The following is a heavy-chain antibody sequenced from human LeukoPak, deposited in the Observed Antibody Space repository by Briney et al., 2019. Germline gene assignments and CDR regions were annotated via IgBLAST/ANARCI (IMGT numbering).Heavy chain of an antibody. CDR1: GYTFTSYG. Sequence: ASVKVSCKASGYTFTSYGINWVRQATGQGLEWMGWMNPNSGNTGYAQKFQGRVTMTRNTSISTAYMELSSLRSEDTAVYYCARVAPHIVVVPAAQPGIYYYYYMDVWGKGTTVTVFS. CDR3: ARVAPHIVVVPAAQPGIYYYYYMDV. D-gene: IGHD2-2*01. CDR2: MNPNSGNT. J-gene: IGHJ6*03. V-gene: IGHV1-8*01.